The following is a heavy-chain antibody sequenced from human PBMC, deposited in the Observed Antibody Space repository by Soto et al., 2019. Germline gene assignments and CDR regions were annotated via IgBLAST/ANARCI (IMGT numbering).Heavy chain of an antibody. CDR1: GASVISGSNY. J-gene: IGHJ3*02. D-gene: IGHD3-22*01. CDR3: ARGYYDGSGYFFALDI. V-gene: IGHV4-61*01. CDR2: IYNSGST. Sequence: KPSETLSLTCSVSGASVISGSNYWTWIRQPPGKGLEWIGYIYNSGSTNYNPSLKSRLTMSVDTSGNQFSLKLSSVTAADTAVYYCARGYYDGSGYFFALDIWGQGTMVTVSS.